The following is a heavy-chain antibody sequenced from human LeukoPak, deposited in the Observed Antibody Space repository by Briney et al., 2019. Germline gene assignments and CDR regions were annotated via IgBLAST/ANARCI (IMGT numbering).Heavy chain of an antibody. CDR3: ATHTVTHPFDY. D-gene: IGHD4-17*01. CDR1: GGSISSDNW. CDR2: IYHSGST. J-gene: IGHJ4*02. V-gene: IGHV4-4*02. Sequence: PSGTLSLTCAVSGGSISSDNWWSWVRQPPGKGLEWIGEIYHSGSTNYSPSLKSRVTISVDKSKNQFSLKLSSVTAADTAVYYCATHTVTHPFDYWGQGALVTVSS.